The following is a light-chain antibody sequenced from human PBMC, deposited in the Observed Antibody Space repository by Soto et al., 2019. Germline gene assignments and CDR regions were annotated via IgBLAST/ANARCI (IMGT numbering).Light chain of an antibody. V-gene: IGKV3-11*01. Sequence: EIVLTQSPATLSSSPGERVTISCRASQIVTSYLDWYQQKPGQAPRLLIYDASNWATGIPARFSGSGSGTDFTLTISSRGPQDVAVYYCQQRSNWPWITFGGGTKVELK. J-gene: IGKJ4*01. CDR1: QIVTSY. CDR3: QQRSNWPWIT. CDR2: DAS.